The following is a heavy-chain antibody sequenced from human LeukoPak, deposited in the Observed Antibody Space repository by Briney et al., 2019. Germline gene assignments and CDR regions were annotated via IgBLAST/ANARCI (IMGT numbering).Heavy chain of an antibody. CDR2: ISGSGGST. J-gene: IGHJ4*02. CDR3: AKDSYDSSGYTY. Sequence: GGSLRLSCAASGLTFNLYEMNWVRQAPGKGLEWVSAISGSGGSTYYADSVKGRFTISRDNSKNTLYLQMNSLRAEDTAVYYCAKDSYDSSGYTYWGQGTLVTVSS. V-gene: IGHV3-23*01. D-gene: IGHD3-22*01. CDR1: GLTFNLYE.